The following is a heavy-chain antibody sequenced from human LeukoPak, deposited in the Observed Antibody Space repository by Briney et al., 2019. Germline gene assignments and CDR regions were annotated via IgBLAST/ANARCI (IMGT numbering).Heavy chain of an antibody. Sequence: PGGSLRLSCAASGFTFSSYGMHWVRQAPGKGLEWVAVISYDGSNKYYADSVKGRFTISRDNSKNTLYLQMNSLRAEDTAVYCCAKDWGGVAATEIDYWGQGTLVTVSS. V-gene: IGHV3-30*18. D-gene: IGHD2-15*01. CDR1: GFTFSSYG. CDR3: AKDWGGVAATEIDY. CDR2: ISYDGSNK. J-gene: IGHJ4*02.